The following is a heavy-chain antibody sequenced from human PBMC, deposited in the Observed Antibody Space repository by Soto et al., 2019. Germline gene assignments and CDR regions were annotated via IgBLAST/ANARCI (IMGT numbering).Heavy chain of an antibody. Sequence: QVQLVQSAAEVKKPGASVKVSCKASGYTFTNDGITWVRQAPGQGLEWMGWIRPLNGKTNYAQELQGRFTMTTDTSTTTVYMELTSLRSDDTAVYYCARDSDRDGYIYWFFDLWGRGTLVTVSS. CDR1: GYTFTNDG. J-gene: IGHJ2*01. CDR2: IRPLNGKT. V-gene: IGHV1-18*01. D-gene: IGHD5-12*01. CDR3: ARDSDRDGYIYWFFDL.